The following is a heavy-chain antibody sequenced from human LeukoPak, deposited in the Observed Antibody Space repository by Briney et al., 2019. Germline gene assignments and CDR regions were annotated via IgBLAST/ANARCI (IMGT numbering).Heavy chain of an antibody. D-gene: IGHD4-23*01. Sequence: GESLKISCKGSGYSFTSYWIGWVRQMPGKGLEWMGIFYPGDSVTRYSPSFQGQVTISADKSISTAYLQWSSLKASDTAMYYCARLEYDYGGNSRPGGSRYFDYWGQGTLVTVSS. CDR1: GYSFTSYW. CDR3: ARLEYDYGGNSRPGGSRYFDY. V-gene: IGHV5-51*01. J-gene: IGHJ4*02. CDR2: FYPGDSVT.